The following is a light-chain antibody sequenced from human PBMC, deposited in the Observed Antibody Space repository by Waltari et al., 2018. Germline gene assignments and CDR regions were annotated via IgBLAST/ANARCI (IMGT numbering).Light chain of an antibody. Sequence: DIVLTQSPATLSLSPGARATRSCSASQSVNYFLAWFQQKPGQSPRLLIHDASNRATGIPARFSGSGSGTDFTLTISSLEPEDFAVYYCQQRTNWPLTFGGGTKVEIK. J-gene: IGKJ4*01. CDR2: DAS. CDR1: QSVNYF. V-gene: IGKV3-11*01. CDR3: QQRTNWPLT.